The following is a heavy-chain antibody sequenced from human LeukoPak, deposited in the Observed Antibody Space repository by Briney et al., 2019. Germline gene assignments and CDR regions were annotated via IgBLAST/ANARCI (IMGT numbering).Heavy chain of an antibody. D-gene: IGHD3-22*01. CDR2: ITSGGTNT. Sequence: GGSLRLSCAASGFTFNSYCMHWVRLVPGKGPVWVSHITSGGTNTNYAESVKGRFTISRDNAKNTLYLQMNSLGAEDTAMYYGAIISYDSSGYVDYWGQGTLVTVSS. J-gene: IGHJ4*02. V-gene: IGHV3-74*01. CDR1: GFTFNSYC. CDR3: AIISYDSSGYVDY.